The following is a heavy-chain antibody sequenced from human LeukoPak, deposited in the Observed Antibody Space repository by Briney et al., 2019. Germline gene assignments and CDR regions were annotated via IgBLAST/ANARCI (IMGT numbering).Heavy chain of an antibody. CDR1: GYTFTSYY. CDR2: INPRGGST. D-gene: IGHD6-19*01. Sequence: ASVKVSCKASGYTFTSYYIHWVRQAPGQGLEWMGIINPRGGSTSYAQKFQGRVTMTRDTSTSTVYMELSGLRSEDTAVYYCARDVAGINWFDPWGQGTLVTVSS. V-gene: IGHV1-46*01. CDR3: ARDVAGINWFDP. J-gene: IGHJ5*02.